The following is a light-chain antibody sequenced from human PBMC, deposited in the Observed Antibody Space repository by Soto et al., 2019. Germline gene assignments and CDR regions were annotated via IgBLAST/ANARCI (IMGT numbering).Light chain of an antibody. CDR2: KAS. Sequence: DIQMTQSPSTLSASVGDRVTITCRASQSISAWLAWYQQKPGKAPKLLIYKASSLESGVPSRFSGSGSGADFTLTIISLQPDDFATYYCQQYNNYGSWTFGQGTKVEIK. V-gene: IGKV1-5*03. CDR1: QSISAW. J-gene: IGKJ1*01. CDR3: QQYNNYGSWT.